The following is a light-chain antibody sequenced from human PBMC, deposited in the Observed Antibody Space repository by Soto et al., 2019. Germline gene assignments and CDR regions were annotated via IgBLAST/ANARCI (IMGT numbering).Light chain of an antibody. J-gene: IGKJ1*01. CDR2: AAS. CDR3: QQSYSTPWT. V-gene: IGKV1-39*01. CDR1: QSISSY. Sequence: IHMTQSPSSLSASVGDRVPNTCRASQSISSYLNWYQQKPGKAPKXXIYAASSLQSGVPSRFSGSGSGTDFTLTISSLQPEDFATYYCQQSYSTPWTFGQGTKVDIK.